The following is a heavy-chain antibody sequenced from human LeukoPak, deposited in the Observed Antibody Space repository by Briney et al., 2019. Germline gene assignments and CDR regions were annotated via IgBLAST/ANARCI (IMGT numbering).Heavy chain of an antibody. D-gene: IGHD3-3*01. CDR1: GGSISSSSYY. CDR3: ARGGYEIYYYMDV. V-gene: IGHV4-39*07. CDR2: IYYSGST. J-gene: IGHJ6*03. Sequence: KPSETLSLTCTVSGGSISSSSYYWGWIRQPPGKGLEWIGSIYYSGSTYYNPSLKSRVTMSVDTSKNQFSLKLSSVTAADTAVYYCARGGYEIYYYMDVWGKGTTVTVYS.